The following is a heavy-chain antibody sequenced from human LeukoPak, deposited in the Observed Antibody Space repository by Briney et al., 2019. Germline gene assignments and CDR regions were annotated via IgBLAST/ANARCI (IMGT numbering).Heavy chain of an antibody. CDR2: ISGSGGST. J-gene: IGHJ4*02. CDR1: GFTFSSYA. CDR3: AKVYILTGYFYYFDY. D-gene: IGHD3-9*01. Sequence: PGGSLRLSCAASGFTFSSYAMSWVRQAPGKGLEWVSAISGSGGSTYYADSVKGLFTISRDNSKNTVYLQLNRLRAEDTAVYYCAKVYILTGYFYYFDYWGQGTLVTVSS. V-gene: IGHV3-23*01.